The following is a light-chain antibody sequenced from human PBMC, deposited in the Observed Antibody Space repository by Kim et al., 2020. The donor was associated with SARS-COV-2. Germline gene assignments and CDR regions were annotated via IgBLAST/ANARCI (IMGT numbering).Light chain of an antibody. Sequence: VSPRQTATITCSGSKLGDKYAYWYQKKPGQSPVLVIYQHTKRPSGISQRFSGSSSGNTATLTISRAQTMDEADYYCQAWDSSTAVFGGGTQLTVL. CDR3: QAWDSSTAV. J-gene: IGLJ3*02. CDR1: KLGDKY. CDR2: QHT. V-gene: IGLV3-1*01.